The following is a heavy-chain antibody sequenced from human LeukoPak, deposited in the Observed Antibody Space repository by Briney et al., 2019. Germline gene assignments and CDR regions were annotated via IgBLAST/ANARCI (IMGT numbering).Heavy chain of an antibody. D-gene: IGHD3-10*01. J-gene: IGHJ4*02. CDR1: GGSFSGYY. CDR2: IIHSGST. CDR3: ARRTVRGVIKY. V-gene: IGHV4-34*12. Sequence: SETLSLTCAVYGGSFSGYYWTWIRQPPGKGLEWIGEIIHSGSTNYNPSLKSRVTISVDTSKNQFSLKLSSVTAADTAVYYCARRTVRGVIKYWDQGSLVTVSS.